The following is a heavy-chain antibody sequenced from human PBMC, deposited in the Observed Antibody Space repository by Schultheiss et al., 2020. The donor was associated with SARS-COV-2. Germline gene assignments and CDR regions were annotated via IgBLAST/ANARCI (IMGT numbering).Heavy chain of an antibody. V-gene: IGHV3-66*02. CDR1: GFTFSNAW. CDR2: ISGSGGGT. Sequence: GGSLRLSCAASGFTFSNAWMNWVRQAPGKGLEWVSVISGSGGGTYYADSVKGRFTISRDNSKNTLYLQMNSLRAEDTAVYYCARSDYGDYPVPNHAFDIWGQGTMVTVSS. J-gene: IGHJ3*02. D-gene: IGHD4-17*01. CDR3: ARSDYGDYPVPNHAFDI.